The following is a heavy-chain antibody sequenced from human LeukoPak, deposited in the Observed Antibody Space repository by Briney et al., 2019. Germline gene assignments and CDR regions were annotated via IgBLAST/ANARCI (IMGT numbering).Heavy chain of an antibody. CDR2: VYANTGGT. Sequence: ASVKASCKASGYIFTDYYIQWVRQAPGQGLEWMGWVYANTGGTNYAQKFQGRVTMTRDTSISTAYVELSRLTSDDTAVYYCARSGVVAAPYDLWGRGTLVTVSS. J-gene: IGHJ2*01. D-gene: IGHD3-3*01. V-gene: IGHV1-2*02. CDR3: ARSGVVAAPYDL. CDR1: GYIFTDYY.